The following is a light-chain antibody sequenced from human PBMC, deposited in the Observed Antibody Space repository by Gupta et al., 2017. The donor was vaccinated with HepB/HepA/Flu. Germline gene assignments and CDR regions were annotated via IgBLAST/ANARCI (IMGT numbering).Light chain of an antibody. CDR1: SSNIGAGYD. CDR2: GNS. J-gene: IGLJ2*01. V-gene: IGLV1-40*01. CDR3: QSYDSSLSGVV. Sequence: VLPRPPSMSRSPGQRVTISCTGSSSNIGAGYDVHWYQQLPGTAPKLLIYGNSNRPSGVPDRFSGSKSGTSASLAITGLQAEDEADYYCQSYDSSLSGVVFGGGTKLTVL.